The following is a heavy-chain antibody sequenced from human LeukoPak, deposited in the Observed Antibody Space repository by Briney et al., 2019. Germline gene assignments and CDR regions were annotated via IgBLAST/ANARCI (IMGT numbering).Heavy chain of an antibody. Sequence: GGSLRLSCAASGFTFSSYGMHWVRQAAGKGVEWVAVISYDGSNKYYADSVKGRFTISRDNSKNTLYLQMNSLRAEDTAVYYCAKDRYGDYGSSFDYWGQGTLVTVSS. CDR3: AKDRYGDYGSSFDY. CDR1: GFTFSSYG. D-gene: IGHD4-17*01. CDR2: ISYDGSNK. V-gene: IGHV3-30*18. J-gene: IGHJ4*02.